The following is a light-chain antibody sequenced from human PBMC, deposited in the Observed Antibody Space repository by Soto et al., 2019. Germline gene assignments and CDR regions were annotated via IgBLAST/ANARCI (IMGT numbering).Light chain of an antibody. CDR1: QSVSSSY. J-gene: IGKJ1*01. CDR3: QQYGSSAPTT. Sequence: EIVLTQSPGTLSLSPGERATLSCRASQSVSSSYLAWYQQKPGQAPRLLIYGASGRATGIPDRFSGSGSGTDFTLTISRLEPEDFAVYYCQQYGSSAPTTFGQGTKVDIK. CDR2: GAS. V-gene: IGKV3-20*01.